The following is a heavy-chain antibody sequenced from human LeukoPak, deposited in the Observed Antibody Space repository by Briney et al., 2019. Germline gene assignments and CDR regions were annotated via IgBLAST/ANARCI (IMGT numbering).Heavy chain of an antibody. V-gene: IGHV3-48*03. D-gene: IGHD2-21*02. J-gene: IGHJ4*02. CDR3: AKHVRVTATKYYFDY. CDR1: GFTFSSYE. Sequence: GGSLRLSCAASGFTFSSYEMNWVRQAPGKGLEWVSYISSSGSTIYYADSVKGRFTISRDNAKNSLYLQMNSLRAEDTAVYYCAKHVRVTATKYYFDYWGQGTLVTVSS. CDR2: ISSSGSTI.